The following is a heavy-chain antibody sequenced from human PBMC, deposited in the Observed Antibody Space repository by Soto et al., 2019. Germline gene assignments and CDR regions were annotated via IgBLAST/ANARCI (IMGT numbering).Heavy chain of an antibody. CDR3: TTSLKINYIAVAGKVFDY. Sequence: PGGSLRLSCAASGFTFSNAWMSWVRQAPGKGLEWVGRIKSKTDGGTTDYAAPVKGRFTISRDDSKNTLYLQMNSLKTEDTAVYYCTTSLKINYIAVAGKVFDYWGQGTLVTVSS. CDR2: IKSKTDGGTT. J-gene: IGHJ4*02. V-gene: IGHV3-15*01. D-gene: IGHD6-19*01. CDR1: GFTFSNAW.